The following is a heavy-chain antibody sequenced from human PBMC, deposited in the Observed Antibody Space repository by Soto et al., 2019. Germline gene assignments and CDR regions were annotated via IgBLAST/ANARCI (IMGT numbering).Heavy chain of an antibody. V-gene: IGHV4-31*03. D-gene: IGHD2-15*01. CDR2: IYYTGST. J-gene: IGHJ5*02. CDR1: AGSVTSDPYY. CDR3: AAQGGLESRYFYALFA. Sequence: QVQLQQSGPGLVKPSETLSLTCTVPAGSVTSDPYYFTWVRRRPGKGLEWIGYIYYTGSTYYSPSLRSRVSISGDTSKNQFSLRLTSVTAADTAVYYCAAQGGLESRYFYALFAWGQGTLVTVSS.